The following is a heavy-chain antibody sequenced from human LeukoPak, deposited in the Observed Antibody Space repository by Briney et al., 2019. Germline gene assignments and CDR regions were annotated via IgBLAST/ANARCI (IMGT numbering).Heavy chain of an antibody. D-gene: IGHD2-15*01. CDR2: VFYTGDT. CDR1: GGSISSFY. Sequence: SETLSLTCAVSGGSISSFYWSWIRQPPGKGLEWIGYVFYTGDTNSNPSLKSRVTMLLDTSKNQLSLRLTSVTAADTAVYYCARHPFATPFDHWGRGTLVTVSS. V-gene: IGHV4-59*08. CDR3: ARHPFATPFDH. J-gene: IGHJ4*02.